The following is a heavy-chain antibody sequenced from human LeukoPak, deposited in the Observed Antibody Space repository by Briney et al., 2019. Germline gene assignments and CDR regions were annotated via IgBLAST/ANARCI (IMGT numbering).Heavy chain of an antibody. CDR1: GYSFTSYW. V-gene: IGHV5-51*01. D-gene: IGHD1-26*01. CDR3: ARSRWVYYYYMDV. Sequence: GESLKISCKGSGYSFTSYWIGWVRQMPGKGLGWMGIIYPGDSDTRYSPSFQGQVTISADKSISTAYLQWSSLKASDTAMYYCARSRWVYYYYMDVWGKGTTVTVSS. CDR2: IYPGDSDT. J-gene: IGHJ6*03.